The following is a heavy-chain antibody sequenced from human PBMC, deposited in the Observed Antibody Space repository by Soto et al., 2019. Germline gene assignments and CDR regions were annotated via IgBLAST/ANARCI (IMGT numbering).Heavy chain of an antibody. CDR2: IIPIFGTA. D-gene: IGHD3-22*01. CDR3: ARAGSYDSSGYYQNWFDP. J-gene: IGHJ5*02. Sequence: ASVKVSCKASGGTFSSYAISWVRQAPGQGLEWMGGIIPIFGTANYAQKFQGRVTITADESTSTAYMELSSLRSEDTAVYYCARAGSYDSSGYYQNWFDPWGHGTLVTVSS. CDR1: GGTFSSYA. V-gene: IGHV1-69*13.